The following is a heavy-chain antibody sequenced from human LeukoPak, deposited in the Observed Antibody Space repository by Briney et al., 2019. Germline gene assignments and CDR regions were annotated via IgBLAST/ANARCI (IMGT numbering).Heavy chain of an antibody. V-gene: IGHV3-74*01. Sequence: GGSLRLSCAASGFTFSNYWMHWVRQAPGKGLVWVSRINSDGINTSYADSVKGRFTISRDNAKNTLYLQMNSLRAEDTAVYYCAKGESGSPQFDYWGQGTLVTVSS. J-gene: IGHJ4*02. CDR1: GFTFSNYW. CDR2: INSDGINT. CDR3: AKGESGSPQFDY. D-gene: IGHD3-10*01.